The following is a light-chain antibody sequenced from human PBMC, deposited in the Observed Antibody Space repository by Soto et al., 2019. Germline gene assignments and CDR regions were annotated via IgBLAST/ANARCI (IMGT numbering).Light chain of an antibody. CDR1: QSVNNN. V-gene: IGKV3-15*01. Sequence: EIVTTQSPVTLSVSPGERATLSCTASQSVNNNVAWYQQKPGHTPRFLIYSASIGATGTPARFSGSGAGSDFTLTISSLQSEDFAVYYCQQYKKWPLTFGPGTKVDIK. CDR3: QQYKKWPLT. J-gene: IGKJ3*01. CDR2: SAS.